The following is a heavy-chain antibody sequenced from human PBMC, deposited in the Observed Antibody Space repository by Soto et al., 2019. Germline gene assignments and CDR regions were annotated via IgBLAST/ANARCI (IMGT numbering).Heavy chain of an antibody. Sequence: SETLSLTCTVSGGSVSRGRYYWSWIRQPPGKGLEWIGYIYYSGSTNYNPPLKSRVTISVDTSKNQFSLKLSSVTAADTTVYYCARDRGSSWFDYWGQGTLVTVSS. V-gene: IGHV4-61*01. D-gene: IGHD6-13*01. CDR1: GGSVSRGRYY. J-gene: IGHJ4*02. CDR2: IYYSGST. CDR3: ARDRGSSWFDY.